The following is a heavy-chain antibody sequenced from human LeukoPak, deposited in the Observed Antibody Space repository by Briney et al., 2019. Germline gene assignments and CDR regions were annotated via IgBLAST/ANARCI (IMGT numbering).Heavy chain of an antibody. J-gene: IGHJ6*03. Sequence: ASVKVSCKASGYTFTSYDINWVRQAPGQGLEWMGWMNPNSGNTGYAQKFQGRVTMTRNTSISTAYMELSSLRSEDTAVYYCATWGIVVVPAAIYYYYYMDVWGKGTTVTVSS. V-gene: IGHV1-8*01. D-gene: IGHD2-2*01. CDR3: ATWGIVVVPAAIYYYYYMDV. CDR2: MNPNSGNT. CDR1: GYTFTSYD.